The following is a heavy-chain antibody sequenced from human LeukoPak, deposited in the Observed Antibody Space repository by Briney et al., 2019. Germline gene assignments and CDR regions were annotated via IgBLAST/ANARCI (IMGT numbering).Heavy chain of an antibody. V-gene: IGHV3-30*04. CDR2: ISYDGKNK. CDR3: AKDPYYYDSGSYSFFDY. Sequence: PGRSLRLSCAASGLTFSSYAMHWVRQAPGKGLEWVAVISYDGKNKYYADSVKGRFTISRDNSKNTLYLQMNSLRAEDTAVYYCAKDPYYYDSGSYSFFDYWGQGTLVTVSS. CDR1: GLTFSSYA. D-gene: IGHD3-10*01. J-gene: IGHJ4*02.